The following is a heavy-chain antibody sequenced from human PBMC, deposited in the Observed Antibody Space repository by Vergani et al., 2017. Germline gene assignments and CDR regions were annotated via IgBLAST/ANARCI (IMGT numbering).Heavy chain of an antibody. D-gene: IGHD2/OR15-2a*01. CDR2: IFPGDADT. CDR1: GYTFTNYW. J-gene: IGHJ6*03. V-gene: IGHV5-51*01. Sequence: VRLEESGPEVKKPGESVKISCETSGYTFTNYWVAWVRQRPGKGLEWMGLIFPGDADTRYSPSFEGQVTISADTSTATAYVQWPSLKASDTAVYFCARAGLPFYAFYMDVWGKGITVTVSS. CDR3: ARAGLPFYAFYMDV.